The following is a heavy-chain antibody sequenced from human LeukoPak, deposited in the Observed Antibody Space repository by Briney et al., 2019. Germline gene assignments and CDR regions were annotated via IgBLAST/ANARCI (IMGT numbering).Heavy chain of an antibody. D-gene: IGHD6-6*01. J-gene: IGHJ1*01. V-gene: IGHV4-34*01. CDR3: AREGIAARPEYFQH. Sequence: SETLSLTCAVYGGSFSGYYWSWIRQPPGKGLEWIGEINHSGSTNYNPTLKSRVTISVDTPKNQFSLKLSSVTAADTAVYYCAREGIAARPEYFQHWGQGTLVTVPS. CDR2: INHSGST. CDR1: GGSFSGYY.